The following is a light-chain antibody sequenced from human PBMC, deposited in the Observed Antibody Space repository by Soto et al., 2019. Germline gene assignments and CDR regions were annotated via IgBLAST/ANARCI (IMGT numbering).Light chain of an antibody. CDR3: CSYEGYDTFFL. CDR2: EVT. CDR1: SGDVGSYSP. J-gene: IGLJ1*01. Sequence: QSVPTQPASVSGSPGQSITISCTGTSGDVGSYSPVSWYQQLPGKAPKLMIYEVTKRPSGVSNRFSGSKSGNTASLTISGLQTEDEAEYYCCSYEGYDTFFLFGPGAQVTVL. V-gene: IGLV2-23*02.